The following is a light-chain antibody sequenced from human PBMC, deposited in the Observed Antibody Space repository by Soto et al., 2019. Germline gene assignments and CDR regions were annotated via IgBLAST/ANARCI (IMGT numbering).Light chain of an antibody. CDR3: QQYSNWPSWT. V-gene: IGKV3-15*01. Sequence: DIVMTQSPATLSVSPGERVTLSCRASQSVSNNLAWYQQKFGQAPRLLIYGASTRASGIPARFSGSGSATEFTLTISSLQPEDFVVYYCQQYSNWPSWTFGQGTKVDIK. CDR2: GAS. J-gene: IGKJ1*01. CDR1: QSVSNN.